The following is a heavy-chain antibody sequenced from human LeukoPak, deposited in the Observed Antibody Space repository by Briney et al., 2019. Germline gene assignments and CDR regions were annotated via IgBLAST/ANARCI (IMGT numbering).Heavy chain of an antibody. CDR2: ISSSSSTI. D-gene: IGHD1-26*01. V-gene: IGHV3-48*04. Sequence: ETLSLTCTVSGGSISSYYWSWVRQAPGKGLEWVSYISSSSSTIYYADSVKGRFAISRDNAKNSLYLQMNSLRAEDTAVYYCARVEGSPLDYWGQGTLVTVSS. CDR1: GGSISSYY. CDR3: ARVEGSPLDY. J-gene: IGHJ4*02.